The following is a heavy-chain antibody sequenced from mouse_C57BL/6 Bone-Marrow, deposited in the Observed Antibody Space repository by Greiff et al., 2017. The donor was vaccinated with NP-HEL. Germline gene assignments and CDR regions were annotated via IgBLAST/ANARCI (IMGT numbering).Heavy chain of an antibody. V-gene: IGHV5-6*01. Sequence: EVKLVESGGDLVKPGGSLKLSCAASGFTFSSYGMSWVRQTPDKRLEWVATISSGGSYTYYPDSVKGRFTISRDNAKNTLYLQMSSLKSGDTAMYYCARHRATVVAPWFDVWGTGTTVTVSS. D-gene: IGHD1-1*01. CDR2: ISSGGSYT. J-gene: IGHJ1*03. CDR1: GFTFSSYG. CDR3: ARHRATVVAPWFDV.